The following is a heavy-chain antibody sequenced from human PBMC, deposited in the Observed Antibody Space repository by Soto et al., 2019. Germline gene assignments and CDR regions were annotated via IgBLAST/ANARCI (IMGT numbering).Heavy chain of an antibody. CDR2: IYYSGST. D-gene: IGHD4-4*01. Sequence: SETLSLTCTVSGGSISSSSYYWGRIRQPPGKGLEWIGSIYYSGSTYYNPSLKSRVTISVDTSKNQFSLKLSSVTAADTAVYYCASGGAVTTNYYYGMDVWGQGTTVTV. CDR3: ASGGAVTTNYYYGMDV. V-gene: IGHV4-39*01. J-gene: IGHJ6*02. CDR1: GGSISSSSYY.